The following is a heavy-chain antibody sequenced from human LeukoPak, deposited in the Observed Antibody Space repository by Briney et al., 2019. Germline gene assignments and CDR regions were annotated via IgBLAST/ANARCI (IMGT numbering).Heavy chain of an antibody. CDR1: GFIFSTYT. Sequence: GGSLRLSCSASGFIFSTYTMYWVRQAPGKGLEFVSVINGDGRTTYYADSVKGRFTISRDNSKNTLYLQMNSLRAEDTAVYYCVKDGSSMSPFDYWGQGTLVTVSS. J-gene: IGHJ4*02. CDR3: VKDGSSMSPFDY. CDR2: INGDGRTT. V-gene: IGHV3-64D*06. D-gene: IGHD6-13*01.